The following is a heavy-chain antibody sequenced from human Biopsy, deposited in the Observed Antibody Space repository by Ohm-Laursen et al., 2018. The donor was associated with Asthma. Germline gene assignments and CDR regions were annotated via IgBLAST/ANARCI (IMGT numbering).Heavy chain of an antibody. V-gene: IGHV4-31*01. Sequence: SQTLSLTCTVSGASITTSPSYWSWLRLLPGKGLEWIGCIYYSGETFFNPSLKNPLFMSLDSSKNQFSLKMTSVTVADTAVYFCVRNLPGYTYGPFEDWGQGTLVTVSS. CDR2: IYYSGET. J-gene: IGHJ4*02. CDR3: VRNLPGYTYGPFED. D-gene: IGHD5-18*01. CDR1: GASITTSPSY.